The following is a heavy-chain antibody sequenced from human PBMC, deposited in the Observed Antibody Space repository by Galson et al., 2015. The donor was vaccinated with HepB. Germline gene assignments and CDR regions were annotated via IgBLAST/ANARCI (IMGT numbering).Heavy chain of an antibody. CDR1: GYTFTSYA. D-gene: IGHD3-10*01. CDR3: ARGRYINYGSGTHPGSYAYGMDV. Sequence: SVKVSCKASGYTFTSYAINWVRQAPGQGLEWMGWISGYNGNTNYAEKLQGRVTMTTDTSTSTAYMELRSLRSDDTAVYYCARGRYINYGSGTHPGSYAYGMDVWGQGTTVTVSS. V-gene: IGHV1-18*01. J-gene: IGHJ6*02. CDR2: ISGYNGNT.